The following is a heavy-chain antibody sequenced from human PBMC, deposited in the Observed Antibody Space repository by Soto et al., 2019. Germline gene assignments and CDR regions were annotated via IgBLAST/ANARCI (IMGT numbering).Heavy chain of an antibody. CDR3: ARAIAARPLGYYYYMDV. CDR1: GFTFSSYS. V-gene: IGHV3-21*01. CDR2: ISSSSSYI. Sequence: LRLSCAASGFTFSSYSMNWVRQAPGKGLEWVSSISSSSSYIYYADSVKGRFTISRDNAKNSLYLQMNSLRAEDTAVYYCARAIAARPLGYYYYMDVWGKGTTVTVSS. J-gene: IGHJ6*03. D-gene: IGHD6-6*01.